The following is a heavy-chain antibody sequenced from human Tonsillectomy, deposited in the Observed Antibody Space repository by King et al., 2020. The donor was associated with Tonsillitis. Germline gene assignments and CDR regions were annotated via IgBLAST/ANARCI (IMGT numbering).Heavy chain of an antibody. CDR3: ARIPQLAHYGPIDW. V-gene: IGHV3-21*01. Sequence: QLVESGGGLVKPGGSLRLSCAASGFTFNTYNMNWVRQAPGKGLEWVSSISSTSDYIYYADSVKGRFTISRDNAKNSLYLQMNSLGAEDTAVYYCARIPQLAHYGPIDWWGQGTLVTVSS. CDR1: GFTFNTYN. D-gene: IGHD3-10*01. J-gene: IGHJ4*02. CDR2: ISSTSDYI.